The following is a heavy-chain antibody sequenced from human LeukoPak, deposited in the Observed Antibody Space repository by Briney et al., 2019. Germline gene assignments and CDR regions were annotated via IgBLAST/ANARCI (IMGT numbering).Heavy chain of an antibody. Sequence: SETLSLTCTVSGGSISSSSYYWGWIRQPPGKGLEWIGSIYYSGSTNYNPSLKSRVTISVDTSKNQFSLKLSSVTAADTAVYYCARMPDILTSNFHFDYWGQGTLVTVSS. CDR3: ARMPDILTSNFHFDY. J-gene: IGHJ4*02. D-gene: IGHD3-9*01. CDR1: GGSISSSSYY. CDR2: IYYSGST. V-gene: IGHV4-39*07.